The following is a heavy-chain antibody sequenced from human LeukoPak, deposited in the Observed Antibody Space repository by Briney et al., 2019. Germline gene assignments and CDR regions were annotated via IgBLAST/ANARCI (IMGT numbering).Heavy chain of an antibody. J-gene: IGHJ6*03. CDR2: INPSGGST. CDR3: ARATVGHYYYYYYMDV. D-gene: IGHD4-11*01. V-gene: IGHV1-46*01. CDR1: GYTFTSYY. Sequence: ASVKVSCKASGYTFTSYYMHWVRQAPGQGLEWMGIINPSGGSTSYAQKFQGRVTMTRDTSTSTAYMELSSLRSEDTAVYYCARATVGHYYYYYYMDVWGKGTTVTVSS.